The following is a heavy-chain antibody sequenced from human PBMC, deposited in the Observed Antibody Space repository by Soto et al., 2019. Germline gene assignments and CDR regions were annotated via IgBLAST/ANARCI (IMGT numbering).Heavy chain of an antibody. Sequence: SGPTLVNPTQTLTLTCTFSGFSLSISGVGVGWIRQPPGKALEWLALIFSNDDKRYSPSLKSRLTITKDTSKNQVVLIMTNIDPVHTATYSCIYRSDPGQLGVDVWGQGITVTVSS. J-gene: IGHJ6*02. D-gene: IGHD3-10*01. V-gene: IGHV2-5*01. CDR3: IYRSDPGQLGVDV. CDR2: IFSNDDK. CDR1: GFSLSISGVG.